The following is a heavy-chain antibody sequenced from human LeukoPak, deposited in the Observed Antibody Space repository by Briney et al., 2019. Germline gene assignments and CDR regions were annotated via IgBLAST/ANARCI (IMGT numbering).Heavy chain of an antibody. D-gene: IGHD3-22*01. J-gene: IGHJ4*02. V-gene: IGHV3-23*01. Sequence: PGGSLRLSCAASGFTFSSYAMSWVRQAPGKGLEWVSPISGSGGSSYYADSVKGRFTISRDNSKNTLYLQMNSLRAEDTAVYYCAKVSVVGYYYDSSGYYSDYWGQETLVTVSS. CDR1: GFTFSSYA. CDR2: ISGSGGSS. CDR3: AKVSVVGYYYDSSGYYSDY.